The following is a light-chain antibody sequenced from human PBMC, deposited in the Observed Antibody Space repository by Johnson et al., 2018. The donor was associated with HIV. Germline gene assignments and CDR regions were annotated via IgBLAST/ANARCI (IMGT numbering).Light chain of an antibody. V-gene: IGLV1-51*01. Sequence: QSVLTQPPSVSAAPGHNVTISCSGSSANIGDNYISWYQQLPGTAPKLLIYDNDKRPSGIPDRFFGSKSGTSATLDITGLQTGDEGDYYCGAWDSSLNAYVFGAGTKVTVL. CDR3: GAWDSSLNAYV. J-gene: IGLJ1*01. CDR1: SANIGDNY. CDR2: DND.